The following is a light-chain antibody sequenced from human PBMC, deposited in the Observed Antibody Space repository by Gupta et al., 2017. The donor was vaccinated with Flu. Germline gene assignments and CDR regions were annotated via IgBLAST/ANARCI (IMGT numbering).Light chain of an antibody. Sequence: GKARKLRIYEVRYRPAGVSSRFSGSQSGNTASLTISGLRADDEADYYCSSHTRPTTLDVFGRGTTVTVL. CDR3: SSHTRPTTLDV. J-gene: IGLJ3*02. CDR2: EVR. V-gene: IGLV2-14*01.